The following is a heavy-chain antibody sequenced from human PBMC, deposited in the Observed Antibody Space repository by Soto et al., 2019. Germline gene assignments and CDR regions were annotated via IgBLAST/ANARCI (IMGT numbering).Heavy chain of an antibody. CDR2: ISAYNGNT. Sequence: ASVKVSCKASGYTFTSYGISWVRQAPGQGLEWMGWISAYNGNTNYAQKPQGRVTMTTDTSTSTAYMELRSLRSDDTAVYYCAREIQLWSPVDYWGQGTLVTVSS. CDR3: AREIQLWSPVDY. J-gene: IGHJ4*02. V-gene: IGHV1-18*04. CDR1: GYTFTSYG. D-gene: IGHD5-18*01.